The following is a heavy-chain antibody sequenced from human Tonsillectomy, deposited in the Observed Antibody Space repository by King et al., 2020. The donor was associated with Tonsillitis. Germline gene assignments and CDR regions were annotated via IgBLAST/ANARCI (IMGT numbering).Heavy chain of an antibody. D-gene: IGHD2-2*01. CDR1: GGSFSGYY. CDR3: ARVDIVVVPAALSYFDL. Sequence: QVQLQQWGAGLLKPSETLSLTCAVYGGSFSGYYWSWIRQPPGKGLEWIGEINHSGSTNYNPSLKSRVTISVDTSKKQFSLKLSSVTAADTAVYYCARVDIVVVPAALSYFDLWGRGTLVTVSS. J-gene: IGHJ2*01. V-gene: IGHV4-34*01. CDR2: INHSGST.